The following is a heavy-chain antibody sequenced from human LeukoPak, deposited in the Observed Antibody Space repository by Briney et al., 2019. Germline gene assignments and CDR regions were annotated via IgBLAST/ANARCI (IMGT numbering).Heavy chain of an antibody. CDR3: ARGRIMVRGVMDV. J-gene: IGHJ6*04. V-gene: IGHV4-34*01. Sequence: PSETLSLTCAVYGGSFSGYYWSWIRQPPGKGLEWIGEINHSGSTYYNPSLKSRVTISVDTSKNQFSLKLSSVTAADTAVYYCARGRIMVRGVMDVWGKGTTVTVSS. CDR2: INHSGST. CDR1: GGSFSGYY. D-gene: IGHD3-10*01.